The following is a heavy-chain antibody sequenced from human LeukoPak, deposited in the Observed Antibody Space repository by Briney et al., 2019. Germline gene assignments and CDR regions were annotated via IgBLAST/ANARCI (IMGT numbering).Heavy chain of an antibody. CDR2: ISYDGSNK. Sequence: GGSLRLSCAASGFTFSSYAMHWVRQAPGKGLEWVAVISYDGSNKYYADSVKGRFTISRDNSKNTLYLQMNSLRAEDTAVYYCASIQLLWSAFDIWGQGTMVTVSS. V-gene: IGHV3-30-3*01. J-gene: IGHJ3*02. CDR3: ASIQLLWSAFDI. D-gene: IGHD5-24*01. CDR1: GFTFSSYA.